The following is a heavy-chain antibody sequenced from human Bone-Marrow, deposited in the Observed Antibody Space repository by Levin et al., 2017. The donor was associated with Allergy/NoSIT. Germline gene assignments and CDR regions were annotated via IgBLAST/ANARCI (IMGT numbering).Heavy chain of an antibody. Sequence: SQTLSLPCTVSGGSISSSSLYWGWVRQPPGKGLEWIGSIYSSVNTFYTPSLKSRVTISVDMSKNQFSLKLTSVTAADTAVYYCARPKASYDTNGYYYEDYFDYWGQGTLVTVSS. CDR1: GGSISSSSLY. D-gene: IGHD3-22*01. CDR3: ARPKASYDTNGYYYEDYFDY. J-gene: IGHJ4*02. V-gene: IGHV4-39*01. CDR2: IYSSVNT.